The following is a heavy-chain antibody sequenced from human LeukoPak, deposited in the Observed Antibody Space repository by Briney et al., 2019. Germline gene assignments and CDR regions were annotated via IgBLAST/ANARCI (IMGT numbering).Heavy chain of an antibody. D-gene: IGHD2-15*01. Sequence: ASVKVSRKASGYTLTSYYIHWVRQAPGQGLEWMGIINPSGGSTSYAQKFQGRVTMTRDTSTSTVYMELSSLSSEDTAVYYCARNGRDCSGGSCYSSGDYYYYYLDGWGKGTTVTISS. J-gene: IGHJ6*03. CDR1: GYTLTSYY. CDR2: INPSGGST. CDR3: ARNGRDCSGGSCYSSGDYYYYYLDG. V-gene: IGHV1-46*01.